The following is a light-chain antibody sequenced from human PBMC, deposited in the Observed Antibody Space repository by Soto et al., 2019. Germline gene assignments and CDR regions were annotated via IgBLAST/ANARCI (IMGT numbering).Light chain of an antibody. CDR1: QSINTW. J-gene: IGKJ1*01. Sequence: DIQMTQSPSTLSASVGDRVTVTCRASQSINTWLAWYQQKPGKAPKLLIYDASSLQSGVPSRFTGLGSGTEFTLTISSLQPDDFATYYCQQYDSYSRTLGQGTKVDIK. V-gene: IGKV1-5*01. CDR2: DAS. CDR3: QQYDSYSRT.